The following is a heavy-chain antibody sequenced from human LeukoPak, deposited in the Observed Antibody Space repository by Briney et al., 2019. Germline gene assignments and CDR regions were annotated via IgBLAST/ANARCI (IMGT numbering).Heavy chain of an antibody. CDR2: ISGSGHTT. J-gene: IGHJ3*02. CDR1: GFTFSRHI. D-gene: IGHD3-22*01. CDR3: ARSYDTSGDYLYAFDI. V-gene: IGHV3-23*01. Sequence: GGPLRLSCAASGFTFSRHIMTWVRQAPGKGLEWVSAISGSGHTTYYADSVKGRFTISRDNSESTLYLQMNSLRAEDTAVYYCARSYDTSGDYLYAFDIWGQGTRVTVSS.